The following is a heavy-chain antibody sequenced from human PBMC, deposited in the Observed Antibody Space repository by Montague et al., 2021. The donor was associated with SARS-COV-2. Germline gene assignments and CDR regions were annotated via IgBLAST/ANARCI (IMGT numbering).Heavy chain of an antibody. J-gene: IGHJ4*02. CDR3: ARLRCSSTSCYYLFFAETSHFDY. Sequence: SETLSLTCTVSGGSISSSSYYWGWIRQPPGKGLEWIGSIYYSGSTYYNPSLKSRVTISVDTSKNQFSLKLSSVTAADTAVYYCARLRCSSTSCYYLFFAETSHFDYWGQGTLVTVSS. CDR1: GGSISSSSYY. D-gene: IGHD2-2*01. V-gene: IGHV4-39*01. CDR2: IYYSGST.